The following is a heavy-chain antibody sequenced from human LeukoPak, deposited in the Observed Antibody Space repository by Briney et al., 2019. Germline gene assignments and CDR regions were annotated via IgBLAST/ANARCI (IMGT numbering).Heavy chain of an antibody. V-gene: IGHV2-70*11. CDR2: IDWDDDK. Sequence: SGPTLVKPTQTLTLTCTFSGFSLSTSAVGVGWIRQPPGKALEWLARIDWDDDKYYSTSLKTRLTISKDTSKNQVVLTMTNMDPVDTATYYCARIRMVRGVIVPDYWGQGTLVTVSS. CDR1: GFSLSTSAVG. D-gene: IGHD3-10*01. CDR3: ARIRMVRGVIVPDY. J-gene: IGHJ4*02.